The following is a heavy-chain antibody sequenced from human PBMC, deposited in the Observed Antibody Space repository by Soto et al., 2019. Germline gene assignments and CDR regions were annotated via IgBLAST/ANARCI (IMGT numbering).Heavy chain of an antibody. CDR2: MNPNTGNS. CDR1: GYTFTSYD. V-gene: IGHV1-8*01. Sequence: QVQLVQSGAEVRKPGASVKVSCEASGYTFTSYDIYWVRQATGQGLEWMGWMNPNTGNSGYAQKLQGRVTMTSDTSRSTAHMELSSLRSEDTAVYYCARRAETNGWNGFGADKYYFDFWGQGTLVTVSS. CDR3: ARRAETNGWNGFGADKYYFDF. D-gene: IGHD1-1*01. J-gene: IGHJ4*02.